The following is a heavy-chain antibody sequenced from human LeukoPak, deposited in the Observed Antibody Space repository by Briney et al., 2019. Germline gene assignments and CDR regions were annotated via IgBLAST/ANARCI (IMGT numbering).Heavy chain of an antibody. D-gene: IGHD4-17*01. J-gene: IGHJ4*02. CDR1: GYTFTGYY. CDR3: ARDWGYGDYGVDY. CDR2: INPNSGGT. Sequence: ASVKVSCKASGYTFTGYYMHWVRQAPGQGLEWMGWINPNSGGTNYAQKFQGRVTMTTDTSTSTAYMELRSLRSDDTAVYYCARDWGYGDYGVDYWGQGTLVTVSS. V-gene: IGHV1-2*02.